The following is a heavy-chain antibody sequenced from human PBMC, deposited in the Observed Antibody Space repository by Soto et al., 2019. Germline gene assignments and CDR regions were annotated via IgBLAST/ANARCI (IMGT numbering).Heavy chain of an antibody. V-gene: IGHV3-48*03. J-gene: IGHJ4*02. CDR1: GFTFSSYE. CDR3: ARDAHYYDSSGPFDY. CDR2: ISSSGSTI. D-gene: IGHD3-22*01. Sequence: GGSLRLSCAASGFTFSSYEMNWVRQAPGEGLEWVSYISSSGSTIYYADSVKGRFTISRDNAKNSLYLQMNSLRAEDTAVYYCARDAHYYDSSGPFDYWGQGTLVTVSS.